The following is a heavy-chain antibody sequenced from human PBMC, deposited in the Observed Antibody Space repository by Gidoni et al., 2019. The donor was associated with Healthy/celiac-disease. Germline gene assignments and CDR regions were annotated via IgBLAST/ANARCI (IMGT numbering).Heavy chain of an antibody. CDR1: GESFSGYY. CDR3: ASLRFTMVRGVISLRRTGGDY. V-gene: IGHV4-34*01. Sequence: QVQLQQWGAGLLKPSETLSLTCAVYGESFSGYYWSWIRQPPGKGLEWIGEINHSGSTNYIPSLKSRVTISVDTSKNQFSLKLSSVTAADTAVYYCASLRFTMVRGVISLRRTGGDYWGQGTLVTVSS. CDR2: INHSGST. D-gene: IGHD3-10*01. J-gene: IGHJ4*02.